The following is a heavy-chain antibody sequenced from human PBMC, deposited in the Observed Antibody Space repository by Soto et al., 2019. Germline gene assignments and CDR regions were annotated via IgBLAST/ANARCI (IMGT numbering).Heavy chain of an antibody. CDR1: GGTFSSYT. V-gene: IGHV1-69*02. CDR2: IIPIVGIP. J-gene: IGHJ4*02. Sequence: QVQLVQSGAAVKKPGSSVKVSCKASGGTFSSYTISWVRQAPGQGLEWMGRIIPIVGIPNYAQKFQGRVTITADRSTSTAYMELTSLTSDDTAVYYCASSARSWTWVYWGQGTLVTVSS. CDR3: ASSARSWTWVY. D-gene: IGHD3-10*01.